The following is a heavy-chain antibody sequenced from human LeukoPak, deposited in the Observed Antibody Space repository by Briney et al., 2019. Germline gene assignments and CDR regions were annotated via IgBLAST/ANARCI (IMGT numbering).Heavy chain of an antibody. CDR1: GFTVSNNC. D-gene: IGHD2-15*01. CDR2: IYRDGDT. V-gene: IGHV3-53*01. J-gene: IGHJ5*02. Sequence: GGSLRLSCVASGFTVSNNCMSWVRQAPGRGLEWVSVIYRDGDTYYADSVKGRFTISRDNSKNTLYMQMNSLRAEDTAVYYCARDLRGSNWFDPWGQGTLVTVSS. CDR3: ARDLRGSNWFDP.